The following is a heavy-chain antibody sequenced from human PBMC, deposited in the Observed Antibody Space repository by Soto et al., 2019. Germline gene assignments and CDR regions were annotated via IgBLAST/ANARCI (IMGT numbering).Heavy chain of an antibody. Sequence: QVQLVQSGTEVKKPGSSVKVSCKASGGTFSTLAVSWVRQAPGQGLEWMGGIIPIFGRPVYAQKFQGRVTITADESTSIVYMELSSLSSEATAVYYCARAPYADYAVPSPNYFDSWGQGTLVTVSS. CDR3: ARAPYADYAVPSPNYFDS. J-gene: IGHJ4*02. D-gene: IGHD4-17*01. V-gene: IGHV1-69*01. CDR2: IIPIFGRP. CDR1: GGTFSTLA.